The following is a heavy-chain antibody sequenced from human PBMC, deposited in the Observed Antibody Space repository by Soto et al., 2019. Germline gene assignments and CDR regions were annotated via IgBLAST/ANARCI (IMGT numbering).Heavy chain of an antibody. D-gene: IGHD3-9*01. J-gene: IGHJ4*02. Sequence: SVKVSCKASGGTFSIYAISWVRQAPGQGLEWMGGIIPIFGTANYAQKFQGRVTITADESTSTAYMELSSLRSEDTAVYYCARGTPDYDILTGFDYWGQGTLVTVSS. V-gene: IGHV1-69*13. CDR2: IIPIFGTA. CDR3: ARGTPDYDILTGFDY. CDR1: GGTFSIYA.